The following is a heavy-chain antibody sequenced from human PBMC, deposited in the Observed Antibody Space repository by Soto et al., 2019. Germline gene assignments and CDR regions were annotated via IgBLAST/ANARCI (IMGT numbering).Heavy chain of an antibody. CDR3: ARLSSSWSRGYYYFDY. J-gene: IGHJ4*02. CDR2: IYYSGST. V-gene: IGHV4-39*01. CDR1: GGSISSSSYY. D-gene: IGHD6-13*01. Sequence: SETLSLTCTVSGGSISSSSYYWGWIRQPPGKGLEWIGSIYYSGSTYYNPSLKSRVTISVDTSKNQFSLKLSSVTAADTAVYYCARLSSSWSRGYYYFDYWGQGTLVTVSS.